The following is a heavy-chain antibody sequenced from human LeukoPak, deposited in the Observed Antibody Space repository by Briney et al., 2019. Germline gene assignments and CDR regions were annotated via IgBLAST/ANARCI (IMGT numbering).Heavy chain of an antibody. D-gene: IGHD3-22*01. J-gene: IGHJ4*02. CDR2: INPNSGGT. V-gene: IGHV1-2*02. Sequence: GASVKVSCKASGYTFTGYYMHRVRQAPGQGLEWMGWINPNSGGTNYAQKFQGRVTMTRDTSISTAYMELSRLRSDDTAVYYCARPYYYDSSGYLVWGQGTLVTVSS. CDR3: ARPYYYDSSGYLV. CDR1: GYTFTGYY.